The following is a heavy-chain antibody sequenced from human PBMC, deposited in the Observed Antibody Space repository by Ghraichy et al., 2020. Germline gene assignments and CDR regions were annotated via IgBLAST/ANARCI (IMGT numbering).Heavy chain of an antibody. D-gene: IGHD6-13*01. CDR2: ISGTGGST. Sequence: GESLNISCAASGFTFSSYAMTWVRQAPGKGLEWVSGISGTGGSTYSADSVKGRFTISRDNSKNTLYLQMNSLRAEDTAIYYCAKRPPSSWYFDYWGQGTLVTVSS. J-gene: IGHJ4*02. CDR1: GFTFSSYA. CDR3: AKRPPSSWYFDY. V-gene: IGHV3-23*01.